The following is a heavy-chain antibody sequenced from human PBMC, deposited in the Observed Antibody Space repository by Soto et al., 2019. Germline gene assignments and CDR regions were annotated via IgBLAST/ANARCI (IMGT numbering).Heavy chain of an antibody. CDR1: GYAFTTYG. Sequence: QVHLVQSGAEVKKPGASVKVSCKGSGYAFTTYGITWVRQAPGQGLEWMGWISTHNGNTNYAQKLQGRVTVTRDTSTSTAYMELRSLRSDDTAVYYCARGRYGDYWGXGALVTVSS. J-gene: IGHJ4*02. CDR2: ISTHNGNT. V-gene: IGHV1-18*01. CDR3: ARGRYGDY. D-gene: IGHD1-1*01.